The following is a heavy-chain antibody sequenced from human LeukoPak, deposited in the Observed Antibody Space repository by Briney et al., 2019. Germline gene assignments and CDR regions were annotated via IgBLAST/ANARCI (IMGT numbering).Heavy chain of an antibody. D-gene: IGHD3-22*01. V-gene: IGHV3-NL1*01. J-gene: IGHJ4*02. CDR2: IYSGGST. CDR3: AKDTCPIYDSSGYYFDY. Sequence: GGSLTLSCAASGFTFDCCGMHWVHQAPGKGLEWVSVIYSGGSTYYSDSVKGRFTISRDNSKNTLYLQMNSLRAEDTAVYYCAKDTCPIYDSSGYYFDYWGQGTLVTVSS. CDR1: GFTFDCCG.